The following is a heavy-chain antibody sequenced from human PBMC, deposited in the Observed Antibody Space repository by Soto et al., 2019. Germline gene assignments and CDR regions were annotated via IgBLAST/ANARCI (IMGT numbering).Heavy chain of an antibody. CDR3: ARDPPLYCSSTSCYQVTAFDI. J-gene: IGHJ3*02. D-gene: IGHD2-2*01. V-gene: IGHV6-1*01. CDR2: TYYRSKWYN. CDR1: GDSVSSNSAA. Sequence: PSQTLSLTCAISGDSVSSNSAAWNWIRQSPSRGLEWLGRTYYRSKWYNDYAVSVKSRITINPDTSKNQFSLQLNSVTPEDTAVYYCARDPPLYCSSTSCYQVTAFDIWGQGTMVTVSS.